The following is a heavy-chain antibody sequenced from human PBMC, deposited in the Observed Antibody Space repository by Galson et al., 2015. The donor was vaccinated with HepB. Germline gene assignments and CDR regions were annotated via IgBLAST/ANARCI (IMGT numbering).Heavy chain of an antibody. D-gene: IGHD3-22*01. J-gene: IGHJ4*02. CDR1: GYTFTRYT. CDR2: ISAYNGNT. V-gene: IGHV1-18*04. CDR3: ARAEESYYDTAGYYHQSYYFNY. Sequence: SVKVSCKASGYTFTRYTINWVRQAPGQGLEWMGWISAYNGNTNYAHKFQGRVTMTTDTSTSTAYLELKSLRSGDTAVYYCARAEESYYDTAGYYHQSYYFNYWGQGTLVTVSS.